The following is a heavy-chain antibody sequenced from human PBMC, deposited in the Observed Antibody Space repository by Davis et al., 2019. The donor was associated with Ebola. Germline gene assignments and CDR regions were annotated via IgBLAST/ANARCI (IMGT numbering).Heavy chain of an antibody. CDR2: ISHAGTT. D-gene: IGHD1-26*01. J-gene: IGHJ4*02. CDR1: GASISWSDW. Sequence: PSETLSLTCAVSGASISWSDWWNWVRQPPGKGLEWIGEISHAGTTTYNPSLKSRVHISVDSSKNHFSLTLNSVTAADTAVYYCVRGELRATSFFDYWGQGALVTVSS. V-gene: IGHV4-4*02. CDR3: VRGELRATSFFDY.